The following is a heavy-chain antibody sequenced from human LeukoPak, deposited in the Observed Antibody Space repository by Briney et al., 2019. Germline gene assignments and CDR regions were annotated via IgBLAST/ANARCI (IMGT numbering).Heavy chain of an antibody. V-gene: IGHV3-23*01. CDR3: AKDWRFGELPDAFDI. CDR1: GFTFSSYA. D-gene: IGHD3-10*01. Sequence: PGGSLRLSCAASGFTFSSYAMSWVRQAPGKGLEWVSAISGSGGSTYYADSVKGRFTISRDNSKNTLYLQMNSLRAGDTAVYYCAKDWRFGELPDAFDIWGQGTMVTVSS. CDR2: ISGSGGST. J-gene: IGHJ3*02.